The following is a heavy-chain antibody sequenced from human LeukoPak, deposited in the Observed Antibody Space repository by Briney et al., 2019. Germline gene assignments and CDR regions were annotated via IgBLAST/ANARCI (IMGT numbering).Heavy chain of an antibody. CDR3: ARTLTTVVTPMGY. J-gene: IGHJ4*02. CDR1: GYTFTGYY. Sequence: ASVKVSCKASGYTFTGYYMHWVRQAPGQGLEWMGWINPNSGGTNYAQKFQGRATMTRDTSISTAYMELSRLRSDDTAVYYCARTLTTVVTPMGYWGQGTLVTVSS. V-gene: IGHV1-2*02. D-gene: IGHD4-23*01. CDR2: INPNSGGT.